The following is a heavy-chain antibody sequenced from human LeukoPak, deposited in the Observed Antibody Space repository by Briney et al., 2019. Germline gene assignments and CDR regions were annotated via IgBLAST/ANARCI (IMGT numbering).Heavy chain of an antibody. V-gene: IGHV3-9*01. Sequence: QTGGSLRLSCAASGFTFDDYAMHWVRQAPGKGLEWVSGISWNSGSIGYADSVKGRFTISRDNAKNSLYLQMNSLRAEDTALYYCAKAVLGGYSYGQMDYWGQGTLVTVSS. D-gene: IGHD5-18*01. CDR3: AKAVLGGYSYGQMDY. CDR2: ISWNSGSI. J-gene: IGHJ4*02. CDR1: GFTFDDYA.